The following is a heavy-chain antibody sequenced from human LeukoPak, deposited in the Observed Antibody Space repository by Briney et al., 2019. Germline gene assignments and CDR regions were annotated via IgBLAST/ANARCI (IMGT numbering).Heavy chain of an antibody. D-gene: IGHD3-16*02. Sequence: GGSLRLSCAASGFTFSSYAMHWVRQAPGKGLEWVAVISYDGSNKYYADSVKGRFTISRDNSKNTLYLQMNSLRAKDTAVYYCAREGPSYDYVWGSYLDYWGQGTLVTVSS. J-gene: IGHJ4*02. CDR3: AREGPSYDYVWGSYLDY. CDR1: GFTFSSYA. V-gene: IGHV3-30*04. CDR2: ISYDGSNK.